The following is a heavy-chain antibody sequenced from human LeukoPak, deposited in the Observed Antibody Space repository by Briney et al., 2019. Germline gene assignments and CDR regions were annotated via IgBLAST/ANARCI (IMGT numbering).Heavy chain of an antibody. CDR3: ARGESAMAGPIHDY. J-gene: IGHJ4*02. CDR2: ISSSASMI. D-gene: IGHD6-19*01. V-gene: IGHV3-11*01. Sequence: PGGSLRLSCAASGFTFSDYYMSWIRQAPGKGVEWVSYISSSASMIYYADSVKGRFTISRDNAKNSLYLQMNSLRADDTAVYYCARGESAMAGPIHDYWGQGTLVTVSS. CDR1: GFTFSDYY.